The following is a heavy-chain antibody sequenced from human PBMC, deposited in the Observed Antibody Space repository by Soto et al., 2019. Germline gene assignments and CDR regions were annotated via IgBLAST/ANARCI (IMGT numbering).Heavy chain of an antibody. J-gene: IGHJ4*02. CDR1: GFSLSTFGMG. V-gene: IGHV2-5*01. CDR2: IYWNDDK. D-gene: IGHD2-21*02. Sequence: QITLRESGPTLVKPTQTLTLSCTYSGFSLSTFGMGVGWIRQPRGKAPEWLALIYWNDDKRYSPSLKNRLTIAKDTSKNLVVLTMTNVDPVDTATYYCVNSRDSSPSDYWGRGTLVTASS. CDR3: VNSRDSSPSDY.